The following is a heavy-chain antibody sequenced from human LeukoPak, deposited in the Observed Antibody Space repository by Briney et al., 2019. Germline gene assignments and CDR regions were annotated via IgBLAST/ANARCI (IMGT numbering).Heavy chain of an antibody. CDR3: ARAAAGTPSPRYYYCMDV. D-gene: IGHD6-13*01. CDR1: GYSISSGYY. Sequence: SETLSLTCTVSGYSISSGYYWGWIRQPPGKGLEWIGSIYHSGSTYYNPSLKSRVTISVDTSKNQFSLKLSSVTAADTAVYYCARAAAGTPSPRYYYCMDVWGKGTTVTVSS. V-gene: IGHV4-38-2*02. CDR2: IYHSGST. J-gene: IGHJ6*03.